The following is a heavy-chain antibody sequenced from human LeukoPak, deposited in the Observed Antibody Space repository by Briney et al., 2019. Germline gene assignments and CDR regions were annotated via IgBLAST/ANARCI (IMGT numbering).Heavy chain of an antibody. Sequence: PSETLSLTCAVYGGSFSGYYWSWIRQPPGKGLEWIGSIYYSGSTYYNPSLKSRVTISVDTSKNQFSLKLSSVTAADTAVYYCARLAVAGYFDYWGQGTLVTVSS. CDR1: GGSFSGYY. D-gene: IGHD6-19*01. CDR3: ARLAVAGYFDY. V-gene: IGHV4-34*01. J-gene: IGHJ4*02. CDR2: IYYSGST.